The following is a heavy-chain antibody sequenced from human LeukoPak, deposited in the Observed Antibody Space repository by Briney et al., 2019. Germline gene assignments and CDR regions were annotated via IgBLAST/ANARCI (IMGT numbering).Heavy chain of an antibody. J-gene: IGHJ4*02. CDR2: ISYDGSNK. Sequence: GGSLRLSCAASGFTFSSYGMHWVRQAPGKGLEWVAVISYDGSNKYYADSVKGRFTISRDNSKNTLYLQMNSLRAEDTAVYYCAIGTYYYGSGSYVWGQRTLVTVSS. CDR1: GFTFSSYG. D-gene: IGHD3-10*01. CDR3: AIGTYYYGSGSYV. V-gene: IGHV3-30*03.